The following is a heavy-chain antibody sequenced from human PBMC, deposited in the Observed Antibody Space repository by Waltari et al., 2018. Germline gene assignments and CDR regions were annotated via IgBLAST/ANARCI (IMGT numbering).Heavy chain of an antibody. CDR3: ARQGYSRGY. CDR1: GGSIRSSSHY. Sequence: QLQLQESGPGLVKPSATLSLTCTVSGGSIRSSSHYWGWIRQPPGKGLEWIGSIYYSGSTYYNPSLKSRVTISVDTSKNQFSLKLSSVTAADTAVYYCARQGYSRGYWGQGTLVTVSS. D-gene: IGHD5-18*01. V-gene: IGHV4-39*01. CDR2: IYYSGST. J-gene: IGHJ4*02.